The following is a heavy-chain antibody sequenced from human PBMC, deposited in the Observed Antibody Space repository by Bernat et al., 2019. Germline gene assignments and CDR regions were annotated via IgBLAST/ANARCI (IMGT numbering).Heavy chain of an antibody. J-gene: IGHJ3*02. CDR1: GYTFTSYG. Sequence: QVELVQSGAEVEKPGASVKVSCKASGYTFTSYGITWVRQAPGQGLEWMGWISPYNDNTEYSQKFQGRVTMTTDTSTSTAYMEVRRLRSDDTAVYYCARDYGCSGATCPGDGFDIWGQGTMVTVSS. V-gene: IGHV1-18*01. CDR2: ISPYNDNT. CDR3: ARDYGCSGATCPGDGFDI. D-gene: IGHD2-15*01.